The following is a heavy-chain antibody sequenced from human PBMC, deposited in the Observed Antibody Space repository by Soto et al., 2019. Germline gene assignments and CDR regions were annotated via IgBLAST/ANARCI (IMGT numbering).Heavy chain of an antibody. D-gene: IGHD2-15*01. CDR2: ISSSSSTI. Sequence: EVQLVESGGGLVQPGGSLRLSCAASGFTFSSYSMNWVRQAPGKGLEWVSYISSSSSTIYYADSVKGRFTISRDNAKNSLYLQMNSLRDEDTAVYYCARDGAGHLGYCSGGSCYAYFDYWGQGTLVTVSS. CDR1: GFTFSSYS. J-gene: IGHJ4*02. V-gene: IGHV3-48*02. CDR3: ARDGAGHLGYCSGGSCYAYFDY.